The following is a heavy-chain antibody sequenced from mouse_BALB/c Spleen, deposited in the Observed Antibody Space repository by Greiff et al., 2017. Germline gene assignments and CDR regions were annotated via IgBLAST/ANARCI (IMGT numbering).Heavy chain of an antibody. CDR1: GYTFTDYN. V-gene: IGHV1S29*02. CDR2: IYPYNGGT. J-gene: IGHJ2*01. CDR3: ARWDRYDGGGFFDY. D-gene: IGHD2-14*01. Sequence: EVQGVESGPELVKPGASVKISCKASGYTFTDYNMHWVKQSHGKSLEWIGYIYPYNGGTGYNQKFKSKATLTVDNSSSTAYMELRSLTSEDSAVYYCARWDRYDGGGFFDYWGQGTTLTVSS.